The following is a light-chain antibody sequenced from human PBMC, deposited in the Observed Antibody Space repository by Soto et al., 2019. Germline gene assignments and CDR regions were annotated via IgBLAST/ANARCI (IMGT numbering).Light chain of an antibody. CDR1: QSVDSY. J-gene: IGKJ1*01. CDR3: QQRSSWPRGT. CDR2: DAS. V-gene: IGKV3-11*01. Sequence: EIVLTQSPVTLSLSPGERATLSYRASQSVDSYLAWYQQKPGQAPRLLIYDASNRAKGIPARFSGSGSGTAFTLTIGRLEPEDFAVYSCQQRSSWPRGTFGQGTKVEIK.